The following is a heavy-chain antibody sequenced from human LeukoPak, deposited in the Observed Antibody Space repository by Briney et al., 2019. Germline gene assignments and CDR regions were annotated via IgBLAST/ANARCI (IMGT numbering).Heavy chain of an antibody. CDR3: ARSGDDLWSGSQAGSWFDP. D-gene: IGHD3-3*01. Sequence: ASVKVSCKASGGTFSSYAISWVRQAPGQGLEWMGGIIPIFGTANYAQKFQGRVTITADESTSTAYMELSSLRSEDTAVYYCARSGDDLWSGSQAGSWFDPWGQGTLVTVSS. CDR1: GGTFSSYA. CDR2: IIPIFGTA. V-gene: IGHV1-69*13. J-gene: IGHJ5*02.